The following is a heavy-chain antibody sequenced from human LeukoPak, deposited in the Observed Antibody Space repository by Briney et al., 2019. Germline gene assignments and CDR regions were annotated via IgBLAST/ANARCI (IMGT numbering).Heavy chain of an antibody. D-gene: IGHD6-13*01. CDR2: VNHSGST. V-gene: IGHV4-61*01. CDR1: GDSVSSSTYY. J-gene: IGHJ4*02. CDR3: ARDSSSSWYFDYFDY. Sequence: SETLSLTCSVSGDSVSSSTYYWSWIRQSPGKGLEWIGEVNHSGSTNYNPSLKSRVTISVDTSKNQFSLKLSSVTAADTAVYYCARDSSSSWYFDYFDYWGQGTLVTVSS.